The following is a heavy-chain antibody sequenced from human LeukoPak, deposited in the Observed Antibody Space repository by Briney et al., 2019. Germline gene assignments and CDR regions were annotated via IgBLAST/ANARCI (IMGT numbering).Heavy chain of an antibody. CDR2: ISAYNGNT. J-gene: IGHJ4*02. CDR1: GYTFTIYG. Sequence: ASVNVSCTASGYTFTIYGISWVRQAPGQGLEWMGWISAYNGNTNYAQKLQGRVTMTTDTSTSTAYMELRSLRSDDTAVYYCARVDCSSTSCFSRLGYWGQGTLVTVSS. CDR3: ARVDCSSTSCFSRLGY. V-gene: IGHV1-18*01. D-gene: IGHD2-2*01.